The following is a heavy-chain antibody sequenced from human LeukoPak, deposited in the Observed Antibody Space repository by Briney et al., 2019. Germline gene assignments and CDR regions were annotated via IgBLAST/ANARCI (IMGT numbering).Heavy chain of an antibody. J-gene: IGHJ6*02. D-gene: IGHD3-10*01. Sequence: ASVKVSCKASGYTFTDYRTHWVRQAPGQGLEWMGWISPNRGGTNYAQKFQGRVTMTRDTSISTAYMELTRLRSDDTAMYYCARDLWGITMVCRGYAMDVWGQGTTVTVS. CDR1: GYTFTDYR. V-gene: IGHV1-2*02. CDR3: ARDLWGITMVCRGYAMDV. CDR2: ISPNRGGT.